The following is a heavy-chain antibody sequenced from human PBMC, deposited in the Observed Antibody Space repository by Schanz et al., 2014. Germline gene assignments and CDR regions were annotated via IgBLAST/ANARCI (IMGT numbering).Heavy chain of an antibody. V-gene: IGHV1-46*03. CDR1: GYTLSAYS. CDR3: SGAFDSSGYYFDY. CDR2: VNPSVRGT. Sequence: QVQLVQSGTQVKKPGASVKVSCKASGYTLSAYSLHWVRQAPGQGLEWMGIVNPSVRGTHFARECQGRGTVTSDTSTSTVYMGLSGVRSEDTAGDYCSGAFDSSGYYFDYWGQGTLVTVSS. J-gene: IGHJ4*02. D-gene: IGHD3-22*01.